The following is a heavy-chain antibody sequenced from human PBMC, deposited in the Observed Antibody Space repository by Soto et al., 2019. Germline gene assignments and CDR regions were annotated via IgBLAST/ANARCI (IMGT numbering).Heavy chain of an antibody. CDR3: ARAPMTTVTFYFDY. CDR2: IYYSGST. D-gene: IGHD4-17*01. J-gene: IGHJ4*02. CDR1: GGSISSGGYY. Sequence: QVQLQESGPGLVKPSQTLSLTCTVSGGSISSGGYYWSWIRQHPGKGLEWIGYIYYSGSTYYNPSLMSGVTISVDTSKNQFSLKLSSVPAADTAVYYCARAPMTTVTFYFDYWGQGTLVTVSS. V-gene: IGHV4-31*03.